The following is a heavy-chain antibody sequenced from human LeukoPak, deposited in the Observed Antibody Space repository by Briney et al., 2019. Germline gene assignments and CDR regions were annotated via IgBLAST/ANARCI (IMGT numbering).Heavy chain of an antibody. CDR2: ITTYNGNT. D-gene: IGHD2-2*01. Sequence: ASVKVSCKASGYSFNDKYLHWVRQAPGQGLEWMGWITTYNGNTNYAQNLQGRVTMTTDTSTSTAYMELRSLRSDDTAVYYCARGYCSSTSCSPGGYWGQGTLVTVSS. V-gene: IGHV1-18*01. CDR1: GYSFNDKY. J-gene: IGHJ4*02. CDR3: ARGYCSSTSCSPGGY.